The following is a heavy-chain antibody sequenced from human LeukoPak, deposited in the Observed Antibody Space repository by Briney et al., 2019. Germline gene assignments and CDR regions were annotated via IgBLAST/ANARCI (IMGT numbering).Heavy chain of an antibody. CDR2: ISSSSSTI. D-gene: IGHD5-24*01. J-gene: IGHJ5*02. CDR1: GFTFSSYS. CDR3: AREGIGDGYNP. V-gene: IGHV3-48*01. Sequence: QAGGSLRLSCAASGFTFSSYSMNWVRQAPGKGLEWVSYISSSSSTIYHADSVKGRFTISRDNAKNSLYLQMNSLRAEDTAVYYCAREGIGDGYNPWGQGTLVTVSS.